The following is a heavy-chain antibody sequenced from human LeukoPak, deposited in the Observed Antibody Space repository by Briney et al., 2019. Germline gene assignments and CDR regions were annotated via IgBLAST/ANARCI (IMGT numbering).Heavy chain of an antibody. D-gene: IGHD3-10*01. CDR1: GGSFSGYF. J-gene: IGHJ6*03. CDR3: ARRRXXGSGNYYIKYYYYYYMDV. Sequence: SETLSLTCAVYGGSFSGYFWSWIRQPPGKGLEWIGEINHSGSTNYNPSLKSRVTISVDTSKNQFSLKLSSVTAADTAVYYCARRRXXGSGNYYIKYYYYYYMDVWGKGTTVTVSS. CDR2: INHSGST. V-gene: IGHV4-34*01.